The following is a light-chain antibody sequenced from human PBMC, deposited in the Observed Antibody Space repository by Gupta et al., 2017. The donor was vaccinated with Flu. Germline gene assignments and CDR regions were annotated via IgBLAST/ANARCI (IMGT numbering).Light chain of an antibody. CDR1: HSTVGSYDL. V-gene: IGLV2-23*02. J-gene: IGLJ2*01. Sequence: SALNQPASVSGSHEQSSTISSTGTHSTVGSYDLVYWYQQHPGNAPHLVIYEVTTRPSGVSMRFSGSKSGDTASLTISGPQAEDEADYYCSSYAGTIRVLFGGGTRLTVL. CDR3: SSYAGTIRVL. CDR2: EVT.